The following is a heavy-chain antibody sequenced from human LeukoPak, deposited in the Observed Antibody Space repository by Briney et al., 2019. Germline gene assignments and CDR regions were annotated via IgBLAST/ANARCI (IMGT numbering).Heavy chain of an antibody. CDR2: INHSGST. CDR3: ARPGYSYVGAFDI. J-gene: IGHJ3*02. V-gene: IGHV4-34*01. Sequence: PGGSLTLSCAASGFTFSSYSMNWIRQPPGKGLEWIGEINHSGSTNYNPSLKSRVIISVDTSKNQFSLKLSSVTAADTAVYYCARPGYSYVGAFDIWGQGTMVTVSS. D-gene: IGHD5-18*01. CDR1: GFTFSSYS.